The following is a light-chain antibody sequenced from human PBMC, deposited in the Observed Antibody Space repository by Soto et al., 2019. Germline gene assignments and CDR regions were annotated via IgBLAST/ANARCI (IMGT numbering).Light chain of an antibody. J-gene: IGKJ5*01. CDR3: QKYNSALFA. CDR2: AAS. Sequence: DIQMTQSPSSLSASVGDRVTVTCRASQGITNYLAGYQQKPGKVPKLLIYAASTLQSGVPSRFSGSGFGTDFTLTISSPLPEDVATYYCQKYNSALFAFGQGTRLEIK. V-gene: IGKV1-27*01. CDR1: QGITNY.